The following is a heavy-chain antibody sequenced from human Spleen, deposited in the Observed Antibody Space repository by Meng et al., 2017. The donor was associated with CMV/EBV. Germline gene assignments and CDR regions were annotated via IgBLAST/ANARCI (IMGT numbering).Heavy chain of an antibody. J-gene: IGHJ6*02. D-gene: IGHD7-27*01. CDR2: IDSRGRS. CDR1: RFTLSVFE. CDR3: ARGTGEYYYGLDV. V-gene: IGHV3-48*03. Sequence: GESLKISCAASRFTLSVFEINWVRQAPGKGLEWLSYIDSRGRSYYGNSVKGRFTISRDNARNSVYLQMNSLRVDDTAVYYCARGTGEYYYGLDVWGQGTMVTVSS.